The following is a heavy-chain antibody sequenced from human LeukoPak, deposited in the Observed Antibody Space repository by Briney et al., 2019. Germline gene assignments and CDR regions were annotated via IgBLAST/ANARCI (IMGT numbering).Heavy chain of an antibody. V-gene: IGHV3-53*01. CDR3: ARRAGGYSHPYDY. Sequence: GGSLRLSCAPSGFTVSSNYMSWVRQAPGKGLEWVSVIYSGGATYYRESVKGRFTISRENSKNTLYLKMNSLRAEETAVYYCARRAGGYSHPYDYWGQGILVTVSS. CDR2: IYSGGAT. D-gene: IGHD4-23*01. J-gene: IGHJ4*02. CDR1: GFTVSSNY.